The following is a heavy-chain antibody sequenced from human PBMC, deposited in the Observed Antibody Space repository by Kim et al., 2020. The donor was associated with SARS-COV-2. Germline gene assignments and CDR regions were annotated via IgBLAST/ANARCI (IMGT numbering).Heavy chain of an antibody. CDR2: IYHSGST. Sequence: SETLSLTCAVSGGSISSSNWWSWVRQPPGKGLEWIGEIYHSGSTNYNPSLKSRVTISVDKSKNQFSLKLSSVTAADTAVYYCARDSRITMIVVHYYYYYGMDVWGQGTTVTVSS. V-gene: IGHV4-4*02. CDR3: ARDSRITMIVVHYYYYYGMDV. CDR1: GGSISSSNW. D-gene: IGHD3-22*01. J-gene: IGHJ6*02.